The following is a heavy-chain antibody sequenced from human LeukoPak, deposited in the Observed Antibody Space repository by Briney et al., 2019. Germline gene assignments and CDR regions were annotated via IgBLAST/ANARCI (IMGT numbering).Heavy chain of an antibody. J-gene: IGHJ4*02. D-gene: IGHD3-10*01. CDR1: GDSISSSSYY. CDR2: IYYSGST. V-gene: IGHV4-39*07. CDR3: ARAFFSMVRGIDY. Sequence: SETLSLTCTVSGDSISSSSYYWAWIRQPPGKGLEWIGTIYYSGSTYYNPSLKSRVTISVDTSKNQFSLKLSSVTAADTAVYYCARAFFSMVRGIDYWGQGTLVTVSS.